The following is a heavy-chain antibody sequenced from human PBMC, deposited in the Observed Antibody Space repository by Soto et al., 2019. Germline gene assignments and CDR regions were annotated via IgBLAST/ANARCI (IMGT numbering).Heavy chain of an antibody. D-gene: IGHD2-15*01. CDR1: GFTFSSYG. Sequence: PGGSLRLSCTASGFTFSSYGMHWVRQAPGKGLEWVAVISYDGSNKYYADSVKGRFTISRDNSKNTLYLQMNSLRAEDTAVYYCAKGGCSGGSCYYYGMDVWGQGTTVTVS. J-gene: IGHJ6*02. CDR3: AKGGCSGGSCYYYGMDV. V-gene: IGHV3-30*18. CDR2: ISYDGSNK.